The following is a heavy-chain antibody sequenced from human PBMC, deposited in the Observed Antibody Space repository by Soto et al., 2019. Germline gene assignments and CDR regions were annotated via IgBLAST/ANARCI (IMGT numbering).Heavy chain of an antibody. J-gene: IGHJ4*02. V-gene: IGHV3-48*02. CDR1: GFTFSSYS. CDR3: ARGPETSASCPDY. Sequence: GGSLRLSCVVTGFTFSSYSMNWVRQAPGRGLEWVSHISSSSSTIYYADSVKGRFTISRDNAKNSLYLQMHSLRDEDTAVYYCARGPETSASCPDYWGQGPLVTVSS. D-gene: IGHD2-2*01. CDR2: ISSSSSTI.